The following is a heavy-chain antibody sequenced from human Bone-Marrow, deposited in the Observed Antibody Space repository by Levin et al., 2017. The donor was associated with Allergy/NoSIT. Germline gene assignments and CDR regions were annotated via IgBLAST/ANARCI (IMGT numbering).Heavy chain of an antibody. CDR3: ARVCGTYGGTADY. D-gene: IGHD4-23*01. CDR1: GFTFSSYS. Sequence: GGSLRLSCAASGFTFSSYSMNWVRQAPGKGLEWVSSISSSSSYIYYADSVKGRFTISRDNAKNSLYLQMNSLRAEDTAVYYCARVCGTYGGTADYWGQGTLVTVSS. CDR2: ISSSSSYI. V-gene: IGHV3-21*01. J-gene: IGHJ4*02.